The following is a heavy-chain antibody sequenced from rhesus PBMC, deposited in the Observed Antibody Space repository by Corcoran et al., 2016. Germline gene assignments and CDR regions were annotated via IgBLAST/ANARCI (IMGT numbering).Heavy chain of an antibody. Sequence: QVQLQESGAGLVKPSETLSLPFDASGYSIISGYVWTWIRPPPGKGLELIGYIGGSSGSTNYNPSLKSRVTISKDTSKNQFSLKLSSVTAADTAVYYCAGPDWGDSRYWGQGVLVTVSS. J-gene: IGHJ4*01. D-gene: IGHD3-34*01. CDR1: GYSIISGYV. CDR2: IGGSSGST. CDR3: AGPDWGDSRY. V-gene: IGHV4-127*01.